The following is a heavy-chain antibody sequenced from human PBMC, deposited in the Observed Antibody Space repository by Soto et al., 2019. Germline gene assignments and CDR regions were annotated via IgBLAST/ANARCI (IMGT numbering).Heavy chain of an antibody. Sequence: SVKVSCKASGGTFSSYAISWVRQAPGQGLEWMGGIIPIFGTANYAQKFQGRVTITADESTSTAYMELSSLRSEDTAVYYCAIDGLILGSGCDAFDIWGQGTMVTVSS. CDR3: AIDGLILGSGCDAFDI. CDR1: GGTFSSYA. J-gene: IGHJ3*02. CDR2: IIPIFGTA. V-gene: IGHV1-69*13. D-gene: IGHD3-22*01.